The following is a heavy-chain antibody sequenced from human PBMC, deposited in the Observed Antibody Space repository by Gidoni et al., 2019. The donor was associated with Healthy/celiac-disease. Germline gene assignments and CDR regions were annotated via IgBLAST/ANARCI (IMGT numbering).Heavy chain of an antibody. D-gene: IGHD4-17*01. V-gene: IGHV1-18*01. CDR2: ISAYNGDT. J-gene: IGHJ6*02. Sequence: QVQLVQSGAEVKKPGASVKVSCKASGYTFTSYGVSWVRQAPGQGLEWMGWISAYNGDTNYAQKFQGRVTMTTDTSTSTAYMELRSLRSDDTAVYYCARERTVTTQGRYYYYGMDVWGQGTTVTVSS. CDR1: GYTFTSYG. CDR3: ARERTVTTQGRYYYYGMDV.